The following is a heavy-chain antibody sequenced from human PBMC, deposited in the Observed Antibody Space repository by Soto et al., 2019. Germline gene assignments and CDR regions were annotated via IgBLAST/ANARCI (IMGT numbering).Heavy chain of an antibody. J-gene: IGHJ4*02. Sequence: QITLKESGPTLVKPTQTLTLTCKFSGLSLSTNGGSVGWIRQPPGKALEWLALVYWDDDKRYSPSLKSRLTIPKDTSKHQVVLTLTNMDPVDTATYYCAHRRSGDSFDYWGQGTLVTVSS. CDR3: AHRRSGDSFDY. V-gene: IGHV2-5*02. CDR2: VYWDDDK. D-gene: IGHD4-17*01. CDR1: GLSLSTNGGS.